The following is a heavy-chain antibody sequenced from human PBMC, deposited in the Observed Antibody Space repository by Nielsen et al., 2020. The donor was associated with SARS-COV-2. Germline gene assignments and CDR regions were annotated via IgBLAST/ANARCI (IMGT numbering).Heavy chain of an antibody. D-gene: IGHD6-13*01. V-gene: IGHV4-39*01. CDR3: ARRMAIAAAGRSHRYFDL. CDR2: IYYSGST. J-gene: IGHJ2*01. CDR1: GGSISSSSYY. Sequence: SETLSLTCTVSGGSISSSSYYWGWIRQPPGKGLEWIGSIYYSGSTYYNPSLKSRVTISVDTSKNQFSLKLSSVTAADTAVYYCARRMAIAAAGRSHRYFDLWGRGTLVTVSS.